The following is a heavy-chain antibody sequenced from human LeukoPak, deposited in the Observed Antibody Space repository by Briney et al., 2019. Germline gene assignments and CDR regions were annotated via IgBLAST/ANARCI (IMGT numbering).Heavy chain of an antibody. CDR2: IRDKGYGHAT. CDR1: GFTFSSYS. V-gene: IGHV3-73*01. D-gene: IGHD2-8*01. Sequence: GGSLRLSCAASGFTFSSYSVNWVRQAPGKGLEWVGRIRDKGYGHATAYAASVKGRFTLSRDDSRNTAYLQMNSLKTEDTALYYCTTPNEGNWFDPWGQGTLVTVSS. J-gene: IGHJ5*02. CDR3: TTPNEGNWFDP.